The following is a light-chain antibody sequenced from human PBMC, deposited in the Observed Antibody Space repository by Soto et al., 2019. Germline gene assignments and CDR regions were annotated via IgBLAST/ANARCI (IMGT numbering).Light chain of an antibody. J-gene: IGKJ1*01. CDR1: QSVSSNY. Sequence: EIVMTQSPGTLSLSPGETATLSCRASQSVSSNYVAWFHQKPGQAPRLLIYGASSRATGVPDRFSASGSGTDFTLTISRLEPEDFAVYYCQQYDSSPRTFGQGTKVDI. V-gene: IGKV3-20*01. CDR3: QQYDSSPRT. CDR2: GAS.